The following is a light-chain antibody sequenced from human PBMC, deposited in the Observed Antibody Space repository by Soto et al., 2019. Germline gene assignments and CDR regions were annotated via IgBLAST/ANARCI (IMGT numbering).Light chain of an antibody. CDR1: QSVSSY. Sequence: EIVLTQSPATLSLSPGERATLSCRASQSVSSYLAWYQQKPGQAPRLLIYDASNRATGIPARFSGSGSGTDFTLTISSLEPEDFAVYYCQQRGDWPPTFGQGTKLEIK. V-gene: IGKV3-11*01. CDR2: DAS. CDR3: QQRGDWPPT. J-gene: IGKJ2*01.